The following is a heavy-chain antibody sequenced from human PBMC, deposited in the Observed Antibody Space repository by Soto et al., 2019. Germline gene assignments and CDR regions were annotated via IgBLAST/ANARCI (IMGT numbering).Heavy chain of an antibody. J-gene: IGHJ6*02. CDR2: IYYSGST. Sequence: QVQLQESGPGLVKPSETLSLTCTVSGGSISSYYWSWVRQPPGKGLEWIGYIYYSGSTNYNPSLKSRVTISVDTAKNQFSLKLSSVTAADTAVYYCARENSSRWKNYYYYYGMDVWGQGTTVTVSS. D-gene: IGHD6-13*01. V-gene: IGHV4-59*01. CDR1: GGSISSYY. CDR3: ARENSSRWKNYYYYYGMDV.